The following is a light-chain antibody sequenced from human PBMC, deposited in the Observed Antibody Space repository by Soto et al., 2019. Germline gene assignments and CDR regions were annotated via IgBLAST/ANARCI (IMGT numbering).Light chain of an antibody. Sequence: QSVLTQPASVFGSPGQSITISCTGTSSDVGGYNYVSWYQHHPGKAPKLIIYDVSNRPSGVSIRFSGSKSDNTASLTISGLQPEDEADYHCSSYTTSNTRQIVFGTGTKVT. CDR1: SSDVGGYNY. CDR2: DVS. V-gene: IGLV2-14*03. CDR3: SSYTTSNTRQIV. J-gene: IGLJ1*01.